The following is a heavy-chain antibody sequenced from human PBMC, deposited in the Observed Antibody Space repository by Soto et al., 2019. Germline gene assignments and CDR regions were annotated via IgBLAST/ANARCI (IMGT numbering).Heavy chain of an antibody. Sequence: SETLSLTCAVYGGSFSGYYWSCIRQPPGKGLEWIGEINHSGSTNYNPSLKSRVTISVDTYKNQFSLKLSSVTAADTAVYYCASGRSGPFDYWGQGTLVTVSS. CDR2: INHSGST. V-gene: IGHV4-34*01. CDR1: GGSFSGYY. J-gene: IGHJ4*02. D-gene: IGHD6-19*01. CDR3: ASGRSGPFDY.